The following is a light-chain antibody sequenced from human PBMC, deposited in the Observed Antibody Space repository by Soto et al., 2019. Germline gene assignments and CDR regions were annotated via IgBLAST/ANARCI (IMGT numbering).Light chain of an antibody. J-gene: IGKJ1*01. CDR2: GAS. V-gene: IGKV3-20*01. CDR3: QQYGNSPQT. Sequence: EIVLTQSPGTLSLSPGERATLSCRASQSVSSSYLAWYQQKPGQAPRLLIYGASIRATGIPDRFSGSGSGTDFTLTISRLEPEDFAVYYCQQYGNSPQTFGQGTKWIS. CDR1: QSVSSSY.